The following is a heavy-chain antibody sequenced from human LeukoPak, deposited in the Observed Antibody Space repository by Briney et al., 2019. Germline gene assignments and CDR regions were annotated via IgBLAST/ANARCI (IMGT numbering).Heavy chain of an antibody. V-gene: IGHV3-30*02. CDR3: AKETRGSYSDY. Sequence: QPGGSLRLSCAASGFTFSSSGMHWVRQAPGKGLEWEAFIRYDGTSKYYADSVKGRFTISRDNSKNTVYLQMNSLRAEDTAVYYCAKETRGSYSDYWGQGTLVTVSS. J-gene: IGHJ4*02. CDR1: GFTFSSSG. D-gene: IGHD1-26*01. CDR2: IRYDGTSK.